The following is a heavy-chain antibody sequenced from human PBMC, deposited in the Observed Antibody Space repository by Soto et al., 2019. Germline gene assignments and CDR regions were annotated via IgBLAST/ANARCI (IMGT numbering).Heavy chain of an antibody. CDR1: GYTLTELS. J-gene: IGHJ6*02. Sequence: ASVKVSCKVSGYTLTELSMHWVRQAPGKGLEWMGGFEPEDGETIYAQRFQGRVTMTEDTSTDTAYMELSSLRSEDTAVYYCATGLPLRRYYYYYGMDVWGQGTTVTVSS. V-gene: IGHV1-24*01. CDR2: FEPEDGET. CDR3: ATGLPLRRYYYYYGMDV.